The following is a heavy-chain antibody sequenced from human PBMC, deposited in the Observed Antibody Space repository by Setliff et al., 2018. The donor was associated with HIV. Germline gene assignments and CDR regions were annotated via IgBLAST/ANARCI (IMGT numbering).Heavy chain of an antibody. V-gene: IGHV1-2*02. CDR3: ARDDSVIVGGPDY. J-gene: IGHJ4*02. CDR2: INPHSGGT. CDR1: GNTFTKYY. D-gene: IGHD3-16*02. Sequence: WASVKVSCKASGNTFTKYYIHWVRQAPGQGLEWMGWINPHSGGTNYAQKFQGRVTMTRDTSITTAYMELTRLMSDDTAVYFCARDDSVIVGGPDYWGQGTLVTVSS.